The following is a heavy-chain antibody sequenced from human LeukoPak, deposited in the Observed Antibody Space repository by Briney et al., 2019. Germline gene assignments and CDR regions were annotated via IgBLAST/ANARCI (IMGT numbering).Heavy chain of an antibody. Sequence: SETLSLTCTVSGGSISSYYWSWIRQPPGKGLEWIGYIYYSGSTNYNPSLKSRVTISVDTSKNQFSLKLSSVTAADTAVYYCASFSTNWASFDYWGQGTLVTVSS. CDR3: ASFSTNWASFDY. J-gene: IGHJ4*02. D-gene: IGHD1-1*01. V-gene: IGHV4-59*01. CDR1: GGSISSYY. CDR2: IYYSGST.